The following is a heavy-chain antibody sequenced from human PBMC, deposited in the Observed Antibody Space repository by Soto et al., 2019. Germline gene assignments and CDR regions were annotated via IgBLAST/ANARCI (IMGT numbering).Heavy chain of an antibody. Sequence: ASVKVSCAASGFTFSSYAMSWVRQAPGKGLEWVSAISGSGGSTYYADSVKGRFTISRDNSKNTLYLQMNSLRAEDTAVYYCAKDRGSHFYDSSGLVDYWGQGTLVTVSS. CDR2: ISGSGGST. CDR3: AKDRGSHFYDSSGLVDY. D-gene: IGHD3-22*01. J-gene: IGHJ4*02. V-gene: IGHV3-23*01. CDR1: GFTFSSYA.